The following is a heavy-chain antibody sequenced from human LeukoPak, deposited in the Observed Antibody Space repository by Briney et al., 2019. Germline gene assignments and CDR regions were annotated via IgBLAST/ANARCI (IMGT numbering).Heavy chain of an antibody. V-gene: IGHV1-24*01. J-gene: IGHJ6*02. D-gene: IGHD3-16*01. CDR3: AATVVWGGSSPRIGSKIVAYYGMDV. CDR1: GDTLTEIS. CDR2: LHPEDREV. Sequence: GASVKVSSRVSGDTLTEISIHWVRQTLGKRLEWMGGLHPEDREVIYAQKFQGRVTMTEDSSTDTSYMDLRSLRSEDTAVYYCAATVVWGGSSPRIGSKIVAYYGMDVWGQGTTVTVSS.